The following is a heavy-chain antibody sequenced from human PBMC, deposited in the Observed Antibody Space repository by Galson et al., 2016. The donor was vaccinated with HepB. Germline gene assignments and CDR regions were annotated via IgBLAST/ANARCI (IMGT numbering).Heavy chain of an antibody. CDR1: GFTFSTYW. Sequence: SLRLSCAASGFTFSTYWMNWVRQAPGKGLEWVANIKPDGSEKYYVDSVKGRFTISRDNGKKSLYLQMNSLRAEDTAVYYCASLSVGPSIGYWGQGTLVTVSS. V-gene: IGHV3-7*03. D-gene: IGHD4-23*01. J-gene: IGHJ4*02. CDR3: ASLSVGPSIGY. CDR2: IKPDGSEK.